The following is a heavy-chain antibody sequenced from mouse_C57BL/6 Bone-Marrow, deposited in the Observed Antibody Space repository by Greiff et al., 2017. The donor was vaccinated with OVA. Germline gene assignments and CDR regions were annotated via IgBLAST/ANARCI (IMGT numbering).Heavy chain of an antibody. CDR1: GYTFTSYT. D-gene: IGHD2-10*01. Sequence: QVQLQQSGAELARPGASVKMSCKASGYTFTSYTMPWVKQRPGQGLEWIGDINPSSGYTKYNQKFKDKATLTADKSSSTAYMQLGSLTSEESADYYCARRWAYFCWYFDVWGTGTTVTVSS. CDR2: INPSSGYT. CDR3: ARRWAYFCWYFDV. V-gene: IGHV1-4*01. J-gene: IGHJ1*03.